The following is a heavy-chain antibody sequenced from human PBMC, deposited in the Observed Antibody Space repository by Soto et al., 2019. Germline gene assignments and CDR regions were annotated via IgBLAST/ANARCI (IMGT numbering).Heavy chain of an antibody. Sequence: GGSLRLSCAASGFTFSSYWMSWVRQAPGKGLEWVANIKQDGSEKYYVDSVKGRFTISRDNAKNSLYLQMNSLRAEDTAVYYCARDLDYDFWSGYLFDPWGQGTQVTVSS. V-gene: IGHV3-7*05. J-gene: IGHJ5*02. CDR3: ARDLDYDFWSGYLFDP. D-gene: IGHD3-3*01. CDR1: GFTFSSYW. CDR2: IKQDGSEK.